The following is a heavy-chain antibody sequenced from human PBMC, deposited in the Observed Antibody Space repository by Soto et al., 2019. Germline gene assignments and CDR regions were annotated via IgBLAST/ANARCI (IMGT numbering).Heavy chain of an antibody. Sequence: GSLRLSCAASGFTFSSYAMTWVRQTPGKGLEWVSTISRGGSSTYYPDSVKGRFTISRDNSKNTLYLQMNSLRAEDTAVYYCAKCDDLSTAYSVYGMDVWGQGTTVTVSS. CDR3: AKCDDLSTAYSVYGMDV. V-gene: IGHV3-23*01. CDR1: GFTFSSYA. CDR2: ISRGGSST. J-gene: IGHJ6*02. D-gene: IGHD3-9*01.